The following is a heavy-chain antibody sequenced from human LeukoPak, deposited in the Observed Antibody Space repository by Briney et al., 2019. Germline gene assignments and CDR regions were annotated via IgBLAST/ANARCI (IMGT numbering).Heavy chain of an antibody. CDR1: GYTFTGYY. CDR2: INPNSGGT. CDR3: ARADDYYGSSGYYY. D-gene: IGHD3-22*01. J-gene: IGHJ4*02. V-gene: IGHV1-2*02. Sequence: ASVKVSCKASGYTFTGYYMHWVRQAPGQGLEWMGWINPNSGGTNYAQKFQGRVTMTRDTSISTAYMELSRLRSDDTAVYYCARADDYYGSSGYYYWGQGTLVTVSS.